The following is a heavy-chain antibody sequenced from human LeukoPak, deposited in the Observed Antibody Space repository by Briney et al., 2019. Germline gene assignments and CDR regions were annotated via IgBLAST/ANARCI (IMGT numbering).Heavy chain of an antibody. CDR1: GFTFSSYN. CDR3: ARAANNSDAFDV. D-gene: IGHD1-20*01. J-gene: IGHJ3*01. CDR2: IHSSTIYK. V-gene: IGHV3-21*01. Sequence: GGSLRLSCAASGFTFSSYNMQWVRQPPGKGLERVSCIHSSTIYKYFADSLKGRFIISRDNTKNSLYLQMNGLRAEDTAVYYCARAANNSDAFDVWGQGTMVTVSS.